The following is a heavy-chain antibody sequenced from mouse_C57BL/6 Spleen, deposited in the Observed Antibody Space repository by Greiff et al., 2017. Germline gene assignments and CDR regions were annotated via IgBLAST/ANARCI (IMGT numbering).Heavy chain of an antibody. CDR3: ARLGPRQGFDD. Sequence: VQLQESGPELVKPGASVKLSCKASGYTFTSYDINWVKQRPGQGLEWIGWIYPRDGSTKYTEPFKGKATLTVDTSSRTAYMELHSLTSEHSAVYFCARLGPRQGFDDWGQGTTLTVAS. CDR1: GYTFTSYD. D-gene: IGHD3-2*01. CDR2: IYPRDGST. V-gene: IGHV1-85*01. J-gene: IGHJ2*01.